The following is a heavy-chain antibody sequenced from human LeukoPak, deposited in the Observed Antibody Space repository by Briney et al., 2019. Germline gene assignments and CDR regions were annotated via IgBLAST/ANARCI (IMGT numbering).Heavy chain of an antibody. Sequence: SETLSLTCAVYGGSFSGYYWSWIRQPPGKGLEWIGEINHSGSTNYNPSLKGRVTISVDTSKNQFSLKLSSVTAADTAVYYCARAPGYCSSTSCRSPLDYWGQGTLVTVSS. CDR1: GGSFSGYY. V-gene: IGHV4-34*01. J-gene: IGHJ4*02. CDR2: INHSGST. D-gene: IGHD2-2*01. CDR3: ARAPGYCSSTSCRSPLDY.